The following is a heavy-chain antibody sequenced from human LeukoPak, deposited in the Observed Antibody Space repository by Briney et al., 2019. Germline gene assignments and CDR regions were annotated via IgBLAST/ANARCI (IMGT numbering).Heavy chain of an antibody. D-gene: IGHD4-17*01. CDR3: VRGSYGAYDY. CDR2: ISSDSSYI. CDR1: GFNFDTYT. J-gene: IGHJ4*02. Sequence: GGSLRLSCAASGFNFDTYTMNWVRQAPGKGLEWVSSISSDSSYIYYADAVHGRFTVSRDNAKYSLYLQMNSLRAEDTAVYYCVRGSYGAYDYWGQGSLVTVSS. V-gene: IGHV3-21*01.